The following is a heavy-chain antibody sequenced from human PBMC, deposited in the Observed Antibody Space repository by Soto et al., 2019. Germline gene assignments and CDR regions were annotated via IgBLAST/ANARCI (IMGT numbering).Heavy chain of an antibody. CDR3: VRDRDIYRDMVHADL. Sequence: GGSLRLSCEASGFTISGCSMNWVRQAPGKGLEWLAYITIRTGNTVYADSVRGRFTISADNAENSVFLQMNSLRDEDTAVYFCVRDRDIYRDMVHADLWVQGTLVTVSS. CDR1: GFTISGCS. CDR2: ITIRTGNT. J-gene: IGHJ4*01. D-gene: IGHD5-18*01. V-gene: IGHV3-48*02.